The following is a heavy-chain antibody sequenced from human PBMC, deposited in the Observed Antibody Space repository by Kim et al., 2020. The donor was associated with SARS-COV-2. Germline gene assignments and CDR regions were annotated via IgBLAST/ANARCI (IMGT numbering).Heavy chain of an antibody. Sequence: GGSLRLSCAASGFTFSSYWMHWVRQAPGKGLVWVSRLNNDGSSTTYADSVKGRFTISRDNAKNTLYLQMNSLRAEDTAIYYCARVWFGEFHAFDIWGQGTMVTVSS. V-gene: IGHV3-74*01. CDR2: LNNDGSST. J-gene: IGHJ3*02. D-gene: IGHD3-10*01. CDR3: ARVWFGEFHAFDI. CDR1: GFTFSSYW.